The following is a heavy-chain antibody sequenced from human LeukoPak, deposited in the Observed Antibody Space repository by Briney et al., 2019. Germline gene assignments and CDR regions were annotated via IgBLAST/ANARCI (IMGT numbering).Heavy chain of an antibody. D-gene: IGHD1-26*01. CDR3: ARRSDSGSYGVWGYYFDY. Sequence: PSETLSLTCTVSGGSISSYYWSWIRQPPGKGLEWIGYIYYSGSTNYNPSLKSRVTISVDTSKNQFSLKLSSVTAADTAVYYCARRSDSGSYGVWGYYFDYWGQGTLVTVSS. J-gene: IGHJ4*02. V-gene: IGHV4-59*08. CDR1: GGSISSYY. CDR2: IYYSGST.